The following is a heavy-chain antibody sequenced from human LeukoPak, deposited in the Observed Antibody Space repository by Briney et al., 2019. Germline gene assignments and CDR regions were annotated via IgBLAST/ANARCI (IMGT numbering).Heavy chain of an antibody. CDR2: IRQDGAEK. CDR1: GFTFSNHW. J-gene: IGHJ4*02. Sequence: PGGSLRLSCAASGFTFSNHWMSWVRQAPGKGLEWVANIRQDGAEKYYVDSVKGRFTISRDNAKNSLYLQMDSLRAEDTAVYYCARETTGLDYWGQGTLVTVSS. D-gene: IGHD4-17*01. CDR3: ARETTGLDY. V-gene: IGHV3-7*03.